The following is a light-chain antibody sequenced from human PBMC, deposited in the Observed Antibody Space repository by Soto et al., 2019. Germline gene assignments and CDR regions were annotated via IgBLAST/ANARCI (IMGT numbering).Light chain of an antibody. CDR1: QSVSSSY. CDR3: QLYGNSPRT. Sequence: EIVLTQSPGTLSLSPGERATLPRRASQSVSSSYLAWYQQKPGQAPRLLIYGASSRATGIPDRFSGSGSGTDFTLTISRLEPEDFAVYYCQLYGNSPRTFGQGTKVEIK. J-gene: IGKJ1*01. CDR2: GAS. V-gene: IGKV3-20*01.